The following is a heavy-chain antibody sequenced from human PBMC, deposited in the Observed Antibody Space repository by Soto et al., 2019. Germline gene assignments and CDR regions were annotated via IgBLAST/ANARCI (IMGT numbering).Heavy chain of an antibody. CDR3: ARVVGIAVDDY. Sequence: QVQLVQSGAEVKKPGASVKVSCKASGYTFTSYAMHWVRQAPGQRLEWMGWINAGNGNTKYSQKFQGRGTITRDTSASTAYMELSSLRSEDTAVYYCARVVGIAVDDYWGQGTLVTVSS. D-gene: IGHD6-19*01. V-gene: IGHV1-3*01. J-gene: IGHJ4*02. CDR2: INAGNGNT. CDR1: GYTFTSYA.